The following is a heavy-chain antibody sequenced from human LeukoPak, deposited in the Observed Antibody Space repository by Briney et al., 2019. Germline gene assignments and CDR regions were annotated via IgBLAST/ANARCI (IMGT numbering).Heavy chain of an antibody. CDR3: ARGTHHNWNYENFDY. Sequence: ASVKVSCKASGYTFTSYARNWVRQAPGQGREWMGLINTNTGNPTYVRGFTGRLVFSFDTSFITAYLQISSLTADDTAVYYFARGTHHNWNYENFDYWGQGTMVTVSS. D-gene: IGHD1-7*01. CDR2: INTNTGNP. J-gene: IGHJ4*02. CDR1: GYTFTSYA. V-gene: IGHV7-4-1*02.